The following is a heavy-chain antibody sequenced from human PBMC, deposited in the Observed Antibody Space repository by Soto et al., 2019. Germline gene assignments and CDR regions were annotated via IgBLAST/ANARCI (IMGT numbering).Heavy chain of an antibody. CDR2: IYYSGST. Sequence: QVQLQESGPGLVKPSETLSLTCTVSGGSISSYYWSWIRQPPGKGLEWIGYIYYSGSTNYNPSLKSRVTISVDTSKIQFSLMLSSVTAADTAVYYCARGPLGGYKWYFDLWGRGTLVTVSS. CDR3: ARGPLGGYKWYFDL. J-gene: IGHJ2*01. D-gene: IGHD5-12*01. CDR1: GGSISSYY. V-gene: IGHV4-59*01.